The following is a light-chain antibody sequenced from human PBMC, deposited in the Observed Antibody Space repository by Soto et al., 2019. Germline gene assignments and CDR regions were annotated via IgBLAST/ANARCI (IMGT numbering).Light chain of an antibody. CDR1: QNILYSSDHRNY. V-gene: IGKV4-1*01. J-gene: IGKJ5*01. CDR3: QQYYNAPIT. CDR2: WAS. Sequence: DIVMTQSPDSLSVSLGERAPITCKSSQNILYSSDHRNYLGWFQKKAGQPPKLIISWASARESGVPDRFSGSGSGTDFTLTISSLQAEDVAVYYCQQYYNAPITFGQGKRLESK.